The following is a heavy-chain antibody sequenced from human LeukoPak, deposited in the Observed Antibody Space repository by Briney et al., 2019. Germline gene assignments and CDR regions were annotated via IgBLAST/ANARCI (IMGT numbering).Heavy chain of an antibody. J-gene: IGHJ6*02. V-gene: IGHV4-34*01. D-gene: IGHD1-14*01. CDR3: ARGYTGYYYYYGMDV. CDR1: GGSFSGYY. CDR2: INHSGST. Sequence: SETLSLTCAVYGGSFSGYYWSWIRQPPGKGLEWIGEINHSGSTNYNPSLKSRVTISVDTSKNQFSLKLSSVTAADTAVYYCARGYTGYYYYYGMDVWGQGTTVAVS.